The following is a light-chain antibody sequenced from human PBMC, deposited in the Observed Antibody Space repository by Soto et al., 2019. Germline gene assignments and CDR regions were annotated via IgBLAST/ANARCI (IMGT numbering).Light chain of an antibody. Sequence: EIVLTQSPGTLSLSPGERATLSCRASQSVDSNYLGWYQQKPGQAPRLLIYAAPSRATGIPDRFSGGGSGTDFTLTISRLEPEDFAVYYCQLYYSGMFGQGTKVEIK. CDR1: QSVDSNY. CDR2: AAP. V-gene: IGKV3-20*01. CDR3: QLYYSGM. J-gene: IGKJ1*01.